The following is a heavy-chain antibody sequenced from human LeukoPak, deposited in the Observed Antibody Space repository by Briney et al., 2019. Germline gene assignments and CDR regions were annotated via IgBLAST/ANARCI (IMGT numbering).Heavy chain of an antibody. D-gene: IGHD6-19*01. CDR3: ARGPGWNYFDY. V-gene: IGHV3-66*01. J-gene: IGHJ4*02. Sequence: PGRSLRLSCAAFGFTVSSKYMSWVRQAPGKGLEWVSVFYSGGSTYYADSVKGRFTISRDNSKNTLYFQMNSLRAEDTAVYYCARGPGWNYFDYWGQGTLVTVSS. CDR1: GFTVSSKY. CDR2: FYSGGST.